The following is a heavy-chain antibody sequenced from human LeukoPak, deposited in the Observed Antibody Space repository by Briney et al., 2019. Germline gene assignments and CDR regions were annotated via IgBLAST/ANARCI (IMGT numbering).Heavy chain of an antibody. J-gene: IGHJ4*02. CDR2: IYYSGST. CDR1: GGSISTYY. CDR3: ASRGIAAAGHLSFDY. V-gene: IGHV4-59*12. D-gene: IGHD6-13*01. Sequence: SETLSLTCTVSGGSISTYYWSWTRQPPGKGLEWIGYIYYSGSTYYNPSLKSRVTISVDTSKNQFSLKLSSVTAADTAVYYCASRGIAAAGHLSFDYWGQGTLVTVSS.